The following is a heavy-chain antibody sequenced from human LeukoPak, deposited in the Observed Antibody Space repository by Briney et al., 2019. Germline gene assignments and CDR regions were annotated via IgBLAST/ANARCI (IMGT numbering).Heavy chain of an antibody. Sequence: GGSLRLSCAASGFTFSGSAMHWVRQASGKGLEWVGRIRSKANSYATAYAASVKGRFTISRDDSKNTAYLQMNSLKTEDTAVYYCTITAPGSGWTGFDYWGQGTLVTVSS. V-gene: IGHV3-73*01. J-gene: IGHJ4*02. CDR2: IRSKANSYAT. CDR1: GFTFSGSA. CDR3: TITAPGSGWTGFDY. D-gene: IGHD6-19*01.